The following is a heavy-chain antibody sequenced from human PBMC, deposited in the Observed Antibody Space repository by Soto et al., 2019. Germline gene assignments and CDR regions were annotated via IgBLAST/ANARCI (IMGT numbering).Heavy chain of an antibody. V-gene: IGHV4-59*01. Sequence: QVQLQESGPGLVKPSETLSLTCTVSGGSISSYYWSWIRQPPGKGLEWIGYIYYSGSTNYNPSLKSRVTISVDTSKNQFSLKLSSVTAADTAVYYCARGKTGSDYWGQGTLVTVSS. CDR1: GGSISSYY. CDR2: IYYSGST. J-gene: IGHJ4*02. CDR3: ARGKTGSDY.